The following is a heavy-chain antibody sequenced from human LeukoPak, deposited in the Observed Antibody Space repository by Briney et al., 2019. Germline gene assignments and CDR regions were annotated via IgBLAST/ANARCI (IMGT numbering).Heavy chain of an antibody. CDR1: GLIFSNHA. J-gene: IGHJ4*02. D-gene: IGHD1-26*01. CDR2: ISENGFDT. CDR3: ARDGDSGSGGGCPDY. Sequence: PGGSLRLSCAVSGLIFSNHAMYWVRQAPGKGLEWASAISENGFDTYYADSVRGRFTISRDNSKNTLYLQMSGLRIDDTAVYYCARDGDSGSGGGCPDYWGQGTLVTVSS. V-gene: IGHV3-23*01.